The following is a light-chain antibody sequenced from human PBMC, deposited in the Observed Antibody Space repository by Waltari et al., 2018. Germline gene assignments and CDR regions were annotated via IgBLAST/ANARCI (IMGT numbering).Light chain of an antibody. J-gene: IGKJ1*01. CDR2: GAS. CDR3: QHYVSLPAT. Sequence: EIVLTPARGTLFLSPGEGATLSCGASQSVSSTLAWYQQKPGQAPRLLIYGASSRATGIPDRFSGSGSGTDFSLTISRLESDDSAVYFCQHYVSLPATFGQGTKVEIK. CDR1: QSVSST. V-gene: IGKV3-20*01.